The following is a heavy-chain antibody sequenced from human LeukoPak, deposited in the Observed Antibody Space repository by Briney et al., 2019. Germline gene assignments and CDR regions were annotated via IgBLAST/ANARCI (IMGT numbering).Heavy chain of an antibody. D-gene: IGHD3-10*01. Sequence: ASVEVACKASGYTFTVYYIHWVRQAPGQGLERMGWIVPSSGDTHYAQKFQGRVTMTRDTSISTAYLELTRLTSDDTAVYFCARDEGRGGDLGYWGQGTLVRVSS. CDR2: IVPSSGDT. J-gene: IGHJ4*02. CDR1: GYTFTVYY. V-gene: IGHV1-2*02. CDR3: ARDEGRGGDLGY.